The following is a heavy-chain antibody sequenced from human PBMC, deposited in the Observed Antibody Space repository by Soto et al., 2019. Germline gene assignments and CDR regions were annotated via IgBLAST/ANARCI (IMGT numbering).Heavy chain of an antibody. D-gene: IGHD2-8*01. V-gene: IGHV1-2*04. CDR1: GYTFTGYY. Sequence: EASVKVSCKASGYTFTGYYMHWVRQAPGQGLEWMGWINPNSGGTNYAQKFQGWVTMTRDTSISTAYMELSRLRSDDTAVYYCARGVPYCTNGVCYPTTGKSTIDYWGQGTLVTVSS. CDR3: ARGVPYCTNGVCYPTTGKSTIDY. J-gene: IGHJ4*02. CDR2: INPNSGGT.